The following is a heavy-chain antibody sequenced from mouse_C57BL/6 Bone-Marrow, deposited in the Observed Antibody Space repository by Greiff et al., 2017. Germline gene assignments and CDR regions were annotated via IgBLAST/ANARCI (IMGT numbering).Heavy chain of an antibody. Sequence: EVQLQQSGPELVKPGASVKMSCKASGYTFTDYNMHWVKQSHGKSLEWLGYINPNNGGTSYNQKFKGKATLTVNTSSSTAYMELRSLTSEDSAVYYCARSLFYYYAYYAMDYWGQGTSVTVSS. D-gene: IGHD1-1*01. CDR1: GYTFTDYN. CDR3: ARSLFYYYAYYAMDY. J-gene: IGHJ4*01. CDR2: INPNNGGT. V-gene: IGHV1-22*01.